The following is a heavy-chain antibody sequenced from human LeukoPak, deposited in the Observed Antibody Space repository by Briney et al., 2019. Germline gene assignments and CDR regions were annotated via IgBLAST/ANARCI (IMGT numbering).Heavy chain of an antibody. CDR3: ARGMGAYDAFDV. Sequence: GGSLRLSCVASGFTVSSNYMNWVRQAPGKGLVWVSVVYSGGGTHYADSVQGRFTLSRDNSKSTLYLQMNTLRTEDTAVYYCARGMGAYDAFDVWGQGTMVTVSS. CDR2: VYSGGGT. V-gene: IGHV3-66*02. CDR1: GFTVSSNY. J-gene: IGHJ3*01. D-gene: IGHD1-26*01.